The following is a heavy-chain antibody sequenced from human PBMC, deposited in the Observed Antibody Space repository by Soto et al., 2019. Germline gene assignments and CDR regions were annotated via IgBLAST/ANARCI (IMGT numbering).Heavy chain of an antibody. CDR2: IIPIFGTA. Sequence: QVQLVQSGAQVKKPGSSVKVSCKASGGTFNNYAINWVRQAPGQGLEWLGGIIPIFGTANYGQKFQGRVTITADEPTSTAYMALSSLTSEDTAVYFCERGYSYGQGTFDSWGQGTLVTVSS. D-gene: IGHD5-18*01. V-gene: IGHV1-69*01. CDR3: ERGYSYGQGTFDS. CDR1: GGTFNNYA. J-gene: IGHJ4*02.